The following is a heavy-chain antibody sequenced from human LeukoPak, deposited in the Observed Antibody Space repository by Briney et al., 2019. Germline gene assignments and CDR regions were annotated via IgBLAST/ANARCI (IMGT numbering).Heavy chain of an antibody. J-gene: IGHJ5*02. Sequence: SETLSLTCTVSGGSISSYYWSWIRQPAGKGLEWIGRIYTSGSTNYNPSLKSRVTISVDKSKNQSSLKLSSVTAADTAVYYCARGYYDSSGYYRYGNWFDPWGQGTLVTVSS. CDR2: IYTSGST. CDR1: GGSISSYY. V-gene: IGHV4-4*07. CDR3: ARGYYDSSGYYRYGNWFDP. D-gene: IGHD3-22*01.